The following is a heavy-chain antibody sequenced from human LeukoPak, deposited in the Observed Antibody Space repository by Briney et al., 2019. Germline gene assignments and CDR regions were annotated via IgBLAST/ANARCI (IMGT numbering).Heavy chain of an antibody. CDR3: ASCSSTSCYGAFDY. D-gene: IGHD2-2*01. CDR1: GYTFTGYY. J-gene: IGHJ4*02. Sequence: ASVKVSCKASGYTFTGYYMHWVRQAPGQGLEWMGWINPNSGGTNYAQKFQGWVTMTRDTSISTAYMELSRLRSDDTAVYYCASCSSTSCYGAFDYWGQGTLVTVSS. V-gene: IGHV1-2*04. CDR2: INPNSGGT.